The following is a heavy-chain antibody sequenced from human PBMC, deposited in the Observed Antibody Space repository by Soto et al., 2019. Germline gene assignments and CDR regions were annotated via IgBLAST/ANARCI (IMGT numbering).Heavy chain of an antibody. J-gene: IGHJ4*02. Sequence: QVQMVQSGAEVTKPGASVKVSCKASGYTFSNYGFTWVRQVPGQGLEWMGWISAYNGKTNYAQELQGRVTMTTDTSTSTVYMELRSLRSDDPAVYYGARGGATSGGLDYWGQGTLVTVSS. V-gene: IGHV1-18*01. CDR3: ARGGATSGGLDY. D-gene: IGHD3-10*01. CDR1: GYTFSNYG. CDR2: ISAYNGKT.